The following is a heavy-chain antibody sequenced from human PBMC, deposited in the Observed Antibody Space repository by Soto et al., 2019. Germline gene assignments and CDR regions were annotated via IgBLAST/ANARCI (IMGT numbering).Heavy chain of an antibody. J-gene: IGHJ3*02. CDR2: INSGGSST. V-gene: IGHV3-74*01. Sequence: GGNLGISCAASGLTFNRYWMSCARQAPGKGLVWVSRINSGGSSTSYADSVKGRFTISRDNAKNTLYLQMNSLRAEDTAVYYCSVPYLYSSATFDMWGQRTMVT. CDR1: GLTFNRYW. CDR3: SVPYLYSSATFDM. D-gene: IGHD6-25*01.